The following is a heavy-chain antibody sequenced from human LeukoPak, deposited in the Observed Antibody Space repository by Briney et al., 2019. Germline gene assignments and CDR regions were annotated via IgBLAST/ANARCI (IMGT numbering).Heavy chain of an antibody. CDR3: ARDCGGDGYGAFDI. Sequence: PGGSLRLSCAASGFTFSSYDMHWVRQATGKGLEWVSAIGTAGDTYYPGSVKGRFTISRENAKNSLYLQMNSLRAGDTAVYYCARDCGGDGYGAFDIWGQGTMVTVSS. CDR1: GFTFSSYD. J-gene: IGHJ3*02. D-gene: IGHD2-21*02. V-gene: IGHV3-13*01. CDR2: IGTAGDT.